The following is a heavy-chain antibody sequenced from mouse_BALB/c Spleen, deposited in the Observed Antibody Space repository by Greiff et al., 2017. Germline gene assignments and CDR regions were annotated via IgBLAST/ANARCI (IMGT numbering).Heavy chain of an antibody. CDR3: TRGRNLVITGGYWDIDV. D-gene: IGHD2-4*01. Sequence: SGTVLARPGASVKMSCKASGYSFTSYWMHWVKQRPGQGLEWIGAIYPGNSDTSYNQKFKGKAKLTAVTSASTAYMELSSLTNVDSAVYYCTRGRNLVITGGYWDIDVWGAGTPGTVSS. J-gene: IGHJ1*01. CDR2: IYPGNSDT. CDR1: GYSFTSYW. V-gene: IGHV1-5*01.